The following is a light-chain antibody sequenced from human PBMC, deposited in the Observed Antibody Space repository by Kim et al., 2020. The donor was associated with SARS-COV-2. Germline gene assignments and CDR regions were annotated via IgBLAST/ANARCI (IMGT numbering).Light chain of an antibody. J-gene: IGKJ1*01. CDR3: QQNYSTPRT. V-gene: IGKV1-39*01. CDR1: QSISSY. Sequence: DIQMTQSPSSLSASVGDRVTITCRASQSISSYLNWYQQKPGKAPKLLIYAASSLQSGVPSRFSGSGSGTDFTLTISSLQPEDFATYYCQQNYSTPRTFGRGTKVDIK. CDR2: AAS.